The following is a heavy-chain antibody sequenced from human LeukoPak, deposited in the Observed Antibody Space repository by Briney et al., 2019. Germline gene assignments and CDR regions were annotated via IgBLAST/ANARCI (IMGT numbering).Heavy chain of an antibody. CDR3: ARYKHTGYETFDY. CDR1: GYTFTGYY. CDR2: INPNNGGT. V-gene: IGHV1-2*02. J-gene: IGHJ4*02. Sequence: ASVKVSCKASGYTFTGYYIHWVRQAPGQGLEWMGWINPNNGGTNYAQKFQGRVTMTRDTSISTAYMELNRLTSDDTAVYYCARYKHTGYETFDYWSQGTPVTVS. D-gene: IGHD5-12*01.